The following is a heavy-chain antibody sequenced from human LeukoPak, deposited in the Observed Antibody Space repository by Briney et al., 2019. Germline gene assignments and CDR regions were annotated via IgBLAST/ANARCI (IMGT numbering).Heavy chain of an antibody. CDR2: ISSSSSYI. Sequence: GGSLRLSCAASGFTFSSYSMNWVRQAPGKGLEWVSSISSSSSYIYYADSVKGRFTISRDNAKNSLYLQMNSLRAEDTAVYYCAKRIRTPGGGNYFDYWGQGTLVTVSS. V-gene: IGHV3-21*04. CDR1: GFTFSSYS. D-gene: IGHD1-26*01. CDR3: AKRIRTPGGGNYFDY. J-gene: IGHJ4*02.